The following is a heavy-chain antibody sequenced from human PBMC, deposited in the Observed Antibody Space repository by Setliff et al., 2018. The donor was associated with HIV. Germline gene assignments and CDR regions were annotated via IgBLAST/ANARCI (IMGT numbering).Heavy chain of an antibody. D-gene: IGHD3-22*01. CDR2: ISAYNGNT. CDR1: AYTFTSYG. CDR3: ARDQYYDSSSYWNPNSYYFDY. J-gene: IGHJ4*02. Sequence: GASVKVSCKASAYTFTSYGITWVRQAPGQGLEWMGWISAYNGNTICAQKLQGRVTMTTATSTSTAYMELRSLRSDDTAVYYCARDQYYDSSSYWNPNSYYFDYWGQGTLVTVSS. V-gene: IGHV1-18*01.